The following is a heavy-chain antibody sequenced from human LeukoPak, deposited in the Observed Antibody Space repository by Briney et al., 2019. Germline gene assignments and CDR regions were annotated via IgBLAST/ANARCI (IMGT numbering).Heavy chain of an antibody. CDR2: ISAYNGNS. V-gene: IGHV1-18*01. CDR1: GYTFTTYA. D-gene: IGHD2-21*02. J-gene: IGHJ4*02. Sequence: ASVNLSCTASGYTFTTYAISWVRQAPGQGLEWMGWISAYNGNSNYAQKLQGSVTMTTDTSTSTAYMELMSLRSDAAAVYYCARGPYCGGACYPGFDYWGQGTLVTVSS. CDR3: ARGPYCGGACYPGFDY.